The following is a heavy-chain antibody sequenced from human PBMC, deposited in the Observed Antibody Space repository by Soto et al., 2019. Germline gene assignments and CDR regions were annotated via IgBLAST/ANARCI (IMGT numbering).Heavy chain of an antibody. D-gene: IGHD3-22*01. V-gene: IGHV3-7*01. CDR1: GFTFSSYW. CDR3: ARDRGRTDLRDTHYYDSSDLDYGMDV. J-gene: IGHJ6*02. Sequence: EVRLVESGGGLVQPGGSLTLSCAASGFTFSSYWMTCVRQAPGKGQEWVASINQDGSEKYYMDSMKGRFTISRDNAKNSLLLQLNSLRAEDTAVYYCARDRGRTDLRDTHYYDSSDLDYGMDVWGQGTTVTVSS. CDR2: INQDGSEK.